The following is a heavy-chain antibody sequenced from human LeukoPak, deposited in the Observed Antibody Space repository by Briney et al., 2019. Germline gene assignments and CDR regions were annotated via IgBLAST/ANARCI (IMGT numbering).Heavy chain of an antibody. CDR1: GFTFDDYA. J-gene: IGHJ4*02. CDR3: AKDSLMGIAAAGTRFDY. V-gene: IGHV3-9*01. CDR2: ISWNSGSI. Sequence: GGSLRLSCAASGFTFDDYAMHWVRQAPGKGLEWVSGISWNSGSISYADSVKGRFTISRDNAKNSLYLQMNSLRAEDTALYYCAKDSLMGIAAAGTRFDYWGQGTLVTVSS. D-gene: IGHD6-13*01.